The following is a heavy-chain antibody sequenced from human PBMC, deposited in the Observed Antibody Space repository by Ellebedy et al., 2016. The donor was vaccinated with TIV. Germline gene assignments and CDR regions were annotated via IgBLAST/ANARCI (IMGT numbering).Heavy chain of an antibody. Sequence: SVKVSXXASGGTFSSYAISWVRQAPGQGLEWMGGIIPIFGTANYAQKFQGIVTITADESTSTAYMELSSLRSEDTAVYYCARDPTYYGSGSSGDYWGQGTLVTVSS. D-gene: IGHD3-10*01. V-gene: IGHV1-69*13. CDR1: GGTFSSYA. CDR2: IIPIFGTA. J-gene: IGHJ4*02. CDR3: ARDPTYYGSGSSGDY.